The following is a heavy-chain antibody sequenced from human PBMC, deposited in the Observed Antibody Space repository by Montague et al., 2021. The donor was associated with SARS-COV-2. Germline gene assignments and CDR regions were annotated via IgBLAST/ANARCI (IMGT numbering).Heavy chain of an antibody. V-gene: IGHV4-39*01. J-gene: IGHJ6*02. D-gene: IGHD2-15*01. Sequence: SETLSLTCTVSGGSISSSSYYWGWIRLPPGKGLEWIGSIYYSGSTYYNPSLKSRDTISVDTSKNQFSLKLSSVTAADTAVYYCARQGDIVVVVAATEIHYYYGMDVWGQGTTVTVSS. CDR1: GGSISSSSYY. CDR2: IYYSGST. CDR3: ARQGDIVVVVAATEIHYYYGMDV.